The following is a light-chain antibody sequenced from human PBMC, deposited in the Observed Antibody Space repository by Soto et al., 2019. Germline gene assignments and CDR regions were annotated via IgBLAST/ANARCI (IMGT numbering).Light chain of an antibody. CDR3: QQVNNYPLT. V-gene: IGKV1-9*01. CDR1: QAISTF. J-gene: IGKJ4*01. Sequence: DIQLTQSPSFMSASVGDRVTITCRASQAISTFLAWYQQHPGTAPKRLIYDASNLQSGLPSRFSGSGPGTEFTLTISSLQPEDFATYYCQQVNNYPLTFGGGTKVDIK. CDR2: DAS.